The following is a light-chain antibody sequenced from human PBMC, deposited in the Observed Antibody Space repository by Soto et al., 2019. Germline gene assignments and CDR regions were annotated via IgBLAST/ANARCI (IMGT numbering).Light chain of an antibody. J-gene: IGLJ3*02. V-gene: IGLV1-44*01. CDR2: SNN. CDR1: SSNIRSNN. Sequence: QAVVTQPPSASGTPGQTVTISCSGSSSNIRSNNVNWYQQVPGTAPKLLSYSNNQRPSGVPDRFSGSKSGTSTSLAISGLQSEDEADYYCAAWDDSLNAWVFGGGTKLTVL. CDR3: AAWDDSLNAWV.